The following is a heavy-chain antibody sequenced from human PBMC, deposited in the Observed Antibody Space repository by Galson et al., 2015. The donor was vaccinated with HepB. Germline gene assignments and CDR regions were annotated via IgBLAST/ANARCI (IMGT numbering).Heavy chain of an antibody. J-gene: IGHJ6*02. D-gene: IGHD2/OR15-2a*01. CDR3: ARHLAESMHGMDV. Sequence: SETLSLTCTVSGGSISRSSYYWGWIRQPPGKGLEWIGSIYYSGSTYYNPSLKSRVTISVDTSKNQFSLKLSSVTAADTAVYYCARHLAESMHGMDVWGQGTTVTVSS. CDR1: GGSISRSSYY. CDR2: IYYSGST. V-gene: IGHV4-39*01.